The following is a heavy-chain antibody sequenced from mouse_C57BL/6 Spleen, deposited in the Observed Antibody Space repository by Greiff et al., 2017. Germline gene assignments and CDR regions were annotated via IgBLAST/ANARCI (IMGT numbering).Heavy chain of an antibody. CDR3: ARGGAFYGSSYYYAMDY. Sequence: EVKLVESGPGLVKPSQSLSLTCSVTGYSITSGYYWNWLRQFPGNKLEWMGYISYDGSNNYNPSLKNRISITRDTAKNQFFLKLNSVTTEDTATYYCARGGAFYGSSYYYAMDYWGQGTSVTVSS. D-gene: IGHD1-1*01. CDR2: ISYDGSN. CDR1: GYSITSGYY. V-gene: IGHV3-6*01. J-gene: IGHJ4*01.